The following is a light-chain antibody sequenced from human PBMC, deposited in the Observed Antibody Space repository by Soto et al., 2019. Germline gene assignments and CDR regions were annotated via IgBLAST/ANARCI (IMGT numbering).Light chain of an antibody. CDR3: SSYTGSSTYVV. CDR2: DVS. CDR1: SSDVGGYNY. J-gene: IGLJ2*01. Sequence: QSALTQPASVSGSPGQSITISCTGTSSDVGGYNYVSWYQQHPGKAPKLMIYDVSNRPSGVSNRFSGSKSGNTASLTISGLQVEDEADYYCSSYTGSSTYVVFGGGTKLTVL. V-gene: IGLV2-14*01.